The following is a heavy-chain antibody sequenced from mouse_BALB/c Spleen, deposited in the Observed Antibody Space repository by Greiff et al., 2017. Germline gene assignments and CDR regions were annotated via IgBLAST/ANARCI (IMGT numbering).Heavy chain of an antibody. J-gene: IGHJ2*01. V-gene: IGHV2-2*02. CDR3: ARNSGRDPYYFDY. Sequence: VMLVESGPGLVQPSQSLSITCTVSGFSLTSYGVHWVRQSPGKGLEWLGVIWSGGSTDYNAAFISRLSISKDNSKSQVFFKMNSLQANDTAIYYCARNSGRDPYYFDYWGQGTTLTVSS. D-gene: IGHD3-1*01. CDR2: IWSGGST. CDR1: GFSLTSYG.